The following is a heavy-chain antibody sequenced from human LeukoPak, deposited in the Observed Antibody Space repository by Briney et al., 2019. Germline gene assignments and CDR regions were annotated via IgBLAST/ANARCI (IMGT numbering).Heavy chain of an antibody. Sequence: KISCRGSRYSFTSYWIGWVRQAPGQGLEWMGGIIPIFGTANYAQKFQGRVTITADESTSTAYMELSSLRSEDTAVYYCARDRTLSITGTPFPLYYYYMDVWGKGTTVTVSS. CDR3: ARDRTLSITGTPFPLYYYYMDV. CDR1: RYSFTSYW. D-gene: IGHD1-20*01. CDR2: IIPIFGTA. V-gene: IGHV1-69*01. J-gene: IGHJ6*03.